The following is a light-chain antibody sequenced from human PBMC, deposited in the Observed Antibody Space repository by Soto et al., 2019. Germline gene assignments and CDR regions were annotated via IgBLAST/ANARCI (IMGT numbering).Light chain of an antibody. J-gene: IGKJ1*01. V-gene: IGKV1-5*01. Sequence: DIQMTQSPSTLSASVCDRVTITCRASQSISRLLAGYQQKPGKAPKLLIYDASRLESGVTSRFSGSGSGTEFALSISGLQPDDFAVYYCKQDNSYWRFGQGTKTEI. CDR2: DAS. CDR1: QSISRL. CDR3: KQDNSYWR.